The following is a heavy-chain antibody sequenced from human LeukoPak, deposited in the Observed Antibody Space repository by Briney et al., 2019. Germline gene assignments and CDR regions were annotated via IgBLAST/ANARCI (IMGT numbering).Heavy chain of an antibody. J-gene: IGHJ3*02. D-gene: IGHD4-17*01. Sequence: SETLSLTCAVSGGSISSGGYSWSWIRQPPGKGLEWIGYIYHSGSTYYNPSLKSRVTISVDRSKNQFSLKLSSVTAADTAVYYCARDGGATVLKQAFDIWGPGTTVTVSS. CDR1: GGSISSGGYS. CDR2: IYHSGST. V-gene: IGHV4-30-2*01. CDR3: ARDGGATVLKQAFDI.